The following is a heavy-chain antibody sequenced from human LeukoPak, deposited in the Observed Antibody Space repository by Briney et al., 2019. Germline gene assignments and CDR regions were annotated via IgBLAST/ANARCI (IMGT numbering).Heavy chain of an antibody. CDR2: ISYDGSNK. CDR3: AKGDWLDTYDY. J-gene: IGHJ4*02. D-gene: IGHD3/OR15-3a*01. CDR1: GFTFSSYA. Sequence: PGGSLRLSCAASGFTFSSYAMHWVRQAPGKGLEWVAVISYDGSNKYYADSVKGRFTISRDNSKNTLYLQMNSLRAEDTAVYYCAKGDWLDTYDYWGQGTLVTVSS. V-gene: IGHV3-30-3*01.